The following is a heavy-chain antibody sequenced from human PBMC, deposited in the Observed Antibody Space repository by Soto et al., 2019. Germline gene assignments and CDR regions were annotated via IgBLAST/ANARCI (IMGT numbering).Heavy chain of an antibody. J-gene: IGHJ4*02. Sequence: PGGSLRLSCEASGFTFSGFDMHWVRQPTGKGLEWVSTIGTAGDTYYAVSVKGRFTISRDNAKNSLSLQMNSLRARDTAVYFCARGQEVGAHFFDSWGQGTQVTVSS. V-gene: IGHV3-13*01. CDR2: IGTAGDT. CDR3: ARGQEVGAHFFDS. CDR1: GFTFSGFD. D-gene: IGHD2-15*01.